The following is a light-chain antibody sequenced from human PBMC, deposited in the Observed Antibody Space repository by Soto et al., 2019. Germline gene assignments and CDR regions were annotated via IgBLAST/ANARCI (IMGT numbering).Light chain of an antibody. Sequence: DIVMTQSPLSLSVTPGQPASISCKSSQSLLHSDGKTYLYWYLQKPGQPPQLLISAVSNRFSGGPDSIIGRGSWTDFTLKISRVEAEDVGIYYCMQSIQLPSITFGEGTRLEIK. V-gene: IGKV2D-29*01. CDR2: AVS. CDR3: MQSIQLPSIT. CDR1: QSLLHSDGKTY. J-gene: IGKJ5*01.